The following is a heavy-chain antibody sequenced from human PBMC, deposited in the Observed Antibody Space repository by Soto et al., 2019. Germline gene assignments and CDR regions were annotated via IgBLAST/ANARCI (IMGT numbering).Heavy chain of an antibody. V-gene: IGHV1-18*01. CDR1: GYTFTSYG. CDR2: INAAIGNT. J-gene: IGHJ4*02. CDR3: ARRNVYGSGSYSFDY. D-gene: IGHD3-10*01. Sequence: ASVKVSCKASGYTFTSYGSSWVRQAPGQGLEWMGWINAAIGNTKYSQKFQGSVTITRDTSANTAYMELSSLRSEDTAVYYCARRNVYGSGSYSFDYWGQGTLVTVSS.